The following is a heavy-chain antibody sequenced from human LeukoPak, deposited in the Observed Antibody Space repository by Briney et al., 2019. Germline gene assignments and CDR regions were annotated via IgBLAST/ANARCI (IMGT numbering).Heavy chain of an antibody. D-gene: IGHD5-18*01. Sequence: GGSLRLSCAASGFTFSDHYMDWVRQAPGKGPEWVANIKQDGSEKYYVDSVKGRFTISRDNAKNSLYLQMNSLRAEDTAVYYCARETAMVPYYYYMDVWGKGTTVTVSS. J-gene: IGHJ6*03. CDR3: ARETAMVPYYYYMDV. CDR2: IKQDGSEK. V-gene: IGHV3-7*01. CDR1: GFTFSDHY.